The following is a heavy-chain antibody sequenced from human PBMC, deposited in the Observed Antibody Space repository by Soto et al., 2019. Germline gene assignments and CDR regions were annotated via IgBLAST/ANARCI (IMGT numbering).Heavy chain of an antibody. J-gene: IGHJ4*02. V-gene: IGHV1-8*01. CDR3: ARNRRETGDFDY. CDR2: MDPNTGNT. Sequence: QVPLVQSGAEVKKPGASVKVSCKASGYTFTTYDINWMRQASGQGLEWMGWMDPNTGNTGYAQNFQGRVTMTRDTSMNTAFMELSSLTYEDTAVYFCARNRRETGDFDYWGQGTLVTVSS. CDR1: GYTFTTYD. D-gene: IGHD7-27*01.